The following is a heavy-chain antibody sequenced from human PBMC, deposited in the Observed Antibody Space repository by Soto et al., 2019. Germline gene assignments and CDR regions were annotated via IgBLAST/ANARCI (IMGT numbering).Heavy chain of an antibody. V-gene: IGHV1-18*01. CDR3: AREGGITMVRGVYAFDI. CDR1: GYTFTSYG. J-gene: IGHJ3*02. D-gene: IGHD3-10*01. CDR2: ISAYNGNT. Sequence: ASVKVSCKASGYTFTSYGISWVRQAPGQGLEWMGWISAYNGNTNYAQKLQGRVTMTTDTSTSTAYMELRSLRSDDTAVYYCAREGGITMVRGVYAFDIWSQGTMVTVSS.